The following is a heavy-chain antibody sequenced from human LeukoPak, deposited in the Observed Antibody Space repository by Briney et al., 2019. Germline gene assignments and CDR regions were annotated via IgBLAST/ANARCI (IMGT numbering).Heavy chain of an antibody. Sequence: GGSLRLSCAASGFTFRGYEMNWVRQAPGKGLEWISYISGSGSTIKYVDSVKGRFTISRDNAKNSLYLQMNSLRAEDTAVYYCARSTVTNYFDSGGQGTLVTVSS. V-gene: IGHV3-48*03. CDR2: ISGSGSTI. CDR1: GFTFRGYE. CDR3: ARSTVTNYFDS. D-gene: IGHD4-17*01. J-gene: IGHJ4*02.